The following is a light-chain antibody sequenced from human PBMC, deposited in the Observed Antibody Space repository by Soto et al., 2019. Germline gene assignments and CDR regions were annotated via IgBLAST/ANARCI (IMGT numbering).Light chain of an antibody. CDR1: SSDVGSYNL. CDR3: CSYAGSNSFWV. V-gene: IGLV2-23*02. J-gene: IGLJ3*02. Sequence: QSVLTQPAFVSGSPGQSITISCTGTSSDVGSYNLVSWYQQHPGKAPKLMIYEVSKRPSGVSNRFSGSKSGNTASLTISGLQAEDEADYYCCSYAGSNSFWVFGGGTKLTVL. CDR2: EVS.